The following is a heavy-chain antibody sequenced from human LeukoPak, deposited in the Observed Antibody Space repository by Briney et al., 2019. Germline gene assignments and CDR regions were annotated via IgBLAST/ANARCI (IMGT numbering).Heavy chain of an antibody. J-gene: IGHJ6*02. Sequence: PSETLSLTCTVSGGSISSGGYYWSWIRQHPGKGLEWIGYIYYSGSTYYNPSLKSRVTISVDTSKNQFSLKLSSVTAADTAVYYCARVGHSSSWYGNYYYGMDVWGQGTTVTVSS. CDR3: ARVGHSSSWYGNYYYGMDV. CDR2: IYYSGST. V-gene: IGHV4-31*03. D-gene: IGHD6-13*01. CDR1: GGSISSGGYY.